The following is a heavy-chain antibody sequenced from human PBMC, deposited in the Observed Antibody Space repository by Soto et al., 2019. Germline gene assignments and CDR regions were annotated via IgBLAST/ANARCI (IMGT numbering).Heavy chain of an antibody. Sequence: QVQLQESGPGLLKPSQTLSLTSTVSGGSISSGDYYWSWIRQPPGRGLEWIGYIYYSGSTYYNPSLKSRVTISVDTSKNQFSLKLSSVTAADTAVYYCARGGFWSGYPNFDYWGQGTLVTVSS. V-gene: IGHV4-30-4*01. CDR3: ARGGFWSGYPNFDY. J-gene: IGHJ4*02. D-gene: IGHD3-3*01. CDR1: GGSISSGDYY. CDR2: IYYSGST.